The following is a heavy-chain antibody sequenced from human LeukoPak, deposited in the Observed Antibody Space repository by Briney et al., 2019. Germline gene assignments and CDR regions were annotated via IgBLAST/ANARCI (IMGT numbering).Heavy chain of an antibody. CDR2: IYHSGRT. V-gene: IGHV4-38-2*02. J-gene: IGHJ4*02. Sequence: PSETLSLTCTVSGYSISSGYYWGWIRQPPGKGLEWIGIIYHSGRTDYNPSLKSRVTISLDTSKNQFSLNLNSVTAADTALYFCARAAGSGLIDYWGQGILVIVSS. D-gene: IGHD6-19*01. CDR1: GYSISSGYY. CDR3: ARAAGSGLIDY.